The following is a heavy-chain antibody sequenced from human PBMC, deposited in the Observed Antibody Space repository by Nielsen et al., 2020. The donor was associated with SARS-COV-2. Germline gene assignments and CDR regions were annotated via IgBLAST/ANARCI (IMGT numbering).Heavy chain of an antibody. CDR3: ARDGDFDWSYYYGMDV. Sequence: GESLKISCAASGFTFSSYWMSWVRQAPGKGLEWVANIKQDGSEKYYVDSVKGRFTISRDNAKNSLYLQMNSLRAEDTAVYYCARDGDFDWSYYYGMDVWGQGTTVTVS. V-gene: IGHV3-7*01. D-gene: IGHD3-9*01. CDR2: IKQDGSEK. CDR1: GFTFSSYW. J-gene: IGHJ6*02.